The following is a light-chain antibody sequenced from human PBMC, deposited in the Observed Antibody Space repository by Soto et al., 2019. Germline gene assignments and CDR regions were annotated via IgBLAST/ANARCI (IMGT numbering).Light chain of an antibody. J-gene: IGKJ1*01. CDR1: QDITIY. V-gene: IGKV1-33*01. Sequence: DIQMTQSPSSLSASVGDRVTITCQASQDITIYLNWYQQKPGKAPKLLISDASNLETGVPSRFSGGGSGTAFSLIITGLQPGDSATYYCQQTYTSVATFGQGTKV. CDR3: QQTYTSVAT. CDR2: DAS.